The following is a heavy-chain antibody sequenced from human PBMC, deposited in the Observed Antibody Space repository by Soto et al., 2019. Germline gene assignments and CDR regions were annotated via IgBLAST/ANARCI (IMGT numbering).Heavy chain of an antibody. CDR1: GGSFRGYY. Sequence: SETLSLTCAVYGGSFRGYYWTWIRQPPGKGLEWIGEIDHSGSTNYNPSLKSRVTISVGTSKNQFSLKLASVTAADTAVYYCARVEYTYNYRGLDYWGQGTLVTVSS. J-gene: IGHJ4*02. CDR2: IDHSGST. V-gene: IGHV4-34*01. CDR3: ARVEYTYNYRGLDY. D-gene: IGHD3-16*01.